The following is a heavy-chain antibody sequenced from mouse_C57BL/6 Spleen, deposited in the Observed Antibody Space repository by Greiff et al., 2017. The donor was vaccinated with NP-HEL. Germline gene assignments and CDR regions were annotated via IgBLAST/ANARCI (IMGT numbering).Heavy chain of an antibody. CDR3: ARDYDGFDY. CDR2: IRNKANGYTT. J-gene: IGHJ2*01. CDR1: GFTFTDYY. Sequence: EVKLVESGGGLVQPGGSLSLSCAASGFTFTDYYMSWVRQPPGKALEWLGFIRNKANGYTTEYSASVQGRFTISRDNSQSILYLQMNALRAEDSATYYCARDYDGFDYWGQGTTLTVSS. D-gene: IGHD2-12*01. V-gene: IGHV7-3*01.